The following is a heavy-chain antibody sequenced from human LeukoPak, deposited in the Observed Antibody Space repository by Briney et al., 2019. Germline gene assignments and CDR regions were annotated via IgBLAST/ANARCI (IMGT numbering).Heavy chain of an antibody. J-gene: IGHJ4*02. D-gene: IGHD1-26*01. CDR1: GFTFSSYG. CDR2: ISYDGSNK. CDR3: ARVGRIVGATTGDYFDY. Sequence: GGSLRLSCAASGFTFSSYGMHWVRQAPGKGLEWVAVISYDGSNKYYADSVKGRFTISRDNSKNTLYLQMNSLRAEDTAVYYCARVGRIVGATTGDYFDYWGQGTLVTVSS. V-gene: IGHV3-30*03.